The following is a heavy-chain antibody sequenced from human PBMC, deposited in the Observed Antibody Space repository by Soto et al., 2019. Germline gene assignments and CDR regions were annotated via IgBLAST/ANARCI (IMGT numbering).Heavy chain of an antibody. D-gene: IGHD6-19*01. CDR2: IWYDGSKK. CDR1: GFTFSTYG. CDR3: ARALELWPLVGGAVAGGAGLDV. Sequence: QVQLVESGGGVVQPGRSLRLSCAASGFTFSTYGMHWVRQAPGKGLEWVAVIWYDGSKKYYADSVKGRFTISRDNSKNTLYLQMNSLRAEDTAVYYCARALELWPLVGGAVAGGAGLDVWGQGTTVTVSS. V-gene: IGHV3-33*01. J-gene: IGHJ6*02.